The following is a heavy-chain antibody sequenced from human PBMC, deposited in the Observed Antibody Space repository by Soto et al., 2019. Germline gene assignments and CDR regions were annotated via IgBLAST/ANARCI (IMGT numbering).Heavy chain of an antibody. CDR1: GYTFAVYY. D-gene: IGHD1-26*01. CDR2: INPNSGGT. J-gene: IGHJ5*02. Sequence: QVQLVQSGAEVKKPGASVKVSCKASGYTFAVYYIHWARQAPGQGLEWMGWINPNSGGTNYAQQFQGRVTMTRDTSISTAYMELSRLTSDDTAMYYCARDGLLGPSTGNYFDPWGQGTLVTVSS. V-gene: IGHV1-2*02. CDR3: ARDGLLGPSTGNYFDP.